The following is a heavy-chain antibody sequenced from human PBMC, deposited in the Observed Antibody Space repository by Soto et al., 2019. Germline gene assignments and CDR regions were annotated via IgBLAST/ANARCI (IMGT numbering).Heavy chain of an antibody. Sequence: PSETLSLTCTLSGASITSTTYFWAWIRQPPGKGLEWVGSIYYSGRTYYNPSLRSRVTISVDRSKNRFSLTMSSVTAADTAVYYCAKNLPRTGRFDYWGQGTSVTVSS. CDR2: IYYSGRT. V-gene: IGHV4-39*01. CDR1: GASITSTTYF. J-gene: IGHJ4*02. CDR3: AKNLPRTGRFDY.